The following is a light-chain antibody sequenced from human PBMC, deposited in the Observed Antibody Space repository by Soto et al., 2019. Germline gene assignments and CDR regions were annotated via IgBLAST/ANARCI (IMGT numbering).Light chain of an antibody. Sequence: DIVLTQSPGTLSLSPGERATLSCRASQTVSNNYLAWYQQIPGQAPRLLIYGASSRATGIPDRFIGSGSGTDFSLTIDRLEPEDLAMYHCQQYSLSPWTFGQGTKVQIK. J-gene: IGKJ1*01. CDR1: QTVSNNY. V-gene: IGKV3-20*01. CDR2: GAS. CDR3: QQYSLSPWT.